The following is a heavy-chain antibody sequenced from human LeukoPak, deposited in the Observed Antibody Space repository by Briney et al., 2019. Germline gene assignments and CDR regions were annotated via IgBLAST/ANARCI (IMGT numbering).Heavy chain of an antibody. Sequence: PSETLSLTCTVSGGSISSSNYYWGWIRQPPGKGLEWIGSIYYRGSTYYNPSLKSRVTISVDTSKKQFYLKLSSVTAADTGVYYCASIYYSYYYMDVWGKGTTVTVSS. CDR3: ASIYYSYYYMDV. J-gene: IGHJ6*03. CDR2: IYYRGST. CDR1: GGSISSSNYY. V-gene: IGHV4-39*07.